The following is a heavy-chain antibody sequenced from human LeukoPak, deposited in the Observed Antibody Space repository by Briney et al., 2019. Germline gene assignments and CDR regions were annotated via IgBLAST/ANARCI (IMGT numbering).Heavy chain of an antibody. V-gene: IGHV1-18*01. J-gene: IGHJ4*02. D-gene: IGHD1-26*01. Sequence: ASVKVSCKASGGTFSSYAIGWVRQAPGQGLEWMGWISAYNGNINYAQKLQDRVTMTTDTSTSTAYMELRSLRSDDTAVYYCARESGGVGDFDFWGQGTLVTVSS. CDR3: ARESGGVGDFDF. CDR1: GGTFSSYA. CDR2: ISAYNGNI.